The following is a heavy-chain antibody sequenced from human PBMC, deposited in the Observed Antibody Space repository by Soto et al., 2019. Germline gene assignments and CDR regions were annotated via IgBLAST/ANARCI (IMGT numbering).Heavy chain of an antibody. CDR1: GGSISSSSYY. D-gene: IGHD3-10*01. CDR3: ARIRQVRGVIDY. V-gene: IGHV4-39*01. Sequence: QLQLQESGPGLVKPSETLSLTCTVSGGSISSSSYYWGWIRQPPGKGLEWIGSIYYSGSTYYNPSLKSRVTISVDTSKNQFSLKLSSVTAADTAVYYCARIRQVRGVIDYWGQGTLVTVSS. CDR2: IYYSGST. J-gene: IGHJ4*02.